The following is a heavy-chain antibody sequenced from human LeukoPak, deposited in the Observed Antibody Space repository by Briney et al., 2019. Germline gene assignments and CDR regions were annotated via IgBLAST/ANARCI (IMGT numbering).Heavy chain of an antibody. CDR3: ARGSLTVGNVLLWFGESDDAFDI. Sequence: GGSLRLSCSASGFTFSSYWMSWVRQAPGKGLEWVANIMQDGSEKYYVDSVKGRFTISRDNAKNSLYLQMNSLRAEDTAVYYCARGSLTVGNVLLWFGESDDAFDIWGQGTMATVSS. CDR1: GFTFSSYW. J-gene: IGHJ3*02. V-gene: IGHV3-7*01. CDR2: IMQDGSEK. D-gene: IGHD3-10*01.